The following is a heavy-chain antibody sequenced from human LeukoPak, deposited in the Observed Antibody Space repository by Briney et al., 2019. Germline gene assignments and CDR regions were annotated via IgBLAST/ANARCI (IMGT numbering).Heavy chain of an antibody. J-gene: IGHJ4*02. CDR1: GFTFSSYS. D-gene: IGHD6-19*01. Sequence: GGSLRLSCAASGFTFSSYSMTWVRQAPGKGLEWVSSISSSSSYIYYADSVKGRFTISRDNAKNSLYLQMNSLRAEDTAVYYCARDPTAVAGTSDYWGQGTLVTVSS. V-gene: IGHV3-21*01. CDR2: ISSSSSYI. CDR3: ARDPTAVAGTSDY.